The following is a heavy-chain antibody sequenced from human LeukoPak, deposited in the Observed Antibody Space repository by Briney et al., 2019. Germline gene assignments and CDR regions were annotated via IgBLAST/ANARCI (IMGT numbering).Heavy chain of an antibody. CDR2: IIPIFGTA. CDR3: ARHYYDSSGYYYGFDY. D-gene: IGHD3-22*01. J-gene: IGHJ4*02. V-gene: IGHV1-69*13. Sequence: SVNVSCKASGGTFSSYAISWVRQAPGQGLEWMGGIIPIFGTANYAQKFQGRVTITAEESTSTAYMELSSLRSEDTAVYYCARHYYDSSGYYYGFDYWGQGTLVTVSS. CDR1: GGTFSSYA.